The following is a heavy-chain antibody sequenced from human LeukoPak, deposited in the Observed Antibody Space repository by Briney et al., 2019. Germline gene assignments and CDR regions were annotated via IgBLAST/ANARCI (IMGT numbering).Heavy chain of an antibody. CDR1: GGSISSGGYY. Sequence: SQTLSLTCTVSGGSISSGGYYWSWIRQHPGKGLEWIGYIYYSGSTYYNPSLKSRVTISVDTSKNQFSLKLSSVTAADTAVYYCARAPKVLWFGESPFDYWGQGTLVTVSS. V-gene: IGHV4-31*03. J-gene: IGHJ4*02. CDR2: IYYSGST. CDR3: ARAPKVLWFGESPFDY. D-gene: IGHD3-10*01.